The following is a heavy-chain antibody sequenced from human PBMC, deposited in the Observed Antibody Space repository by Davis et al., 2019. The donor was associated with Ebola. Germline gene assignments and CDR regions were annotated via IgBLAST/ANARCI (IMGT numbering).Heavy chain of an antibody. V-gene: IGHV1-18*04. CDR1: GYTFSSYG. CDR2: ISAYNGNI. Sequence: ASVKVSCKASGYTFSSYGVSWVRQAPGHGLEWVGWISAYNGNINYAQKVQGRVTMTTDTTTNTAYMELRSLKSDDTAVYFCARSNAVVPAALIDYWGQGTLVTVSS. CDR3: ARSNAVVPAALIDY. J-gene: IGHJ4*02. D-gene: IGHD2-2*01.